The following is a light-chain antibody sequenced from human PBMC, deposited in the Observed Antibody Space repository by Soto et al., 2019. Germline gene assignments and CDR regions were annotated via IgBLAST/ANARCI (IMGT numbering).Light chain of an antibody. Sequence: DIVMTQSPLSLPVTPGEPASISCRSSQSLLHSNGYNYLDWYLQKPGQSPQLLIYLGSNRASGVPDRFSGSGSGTDFTLKISRVEAEDVGVYYCMQALQLALTFGGGTKVDIK. CDR1: QSLLHSNGYNY. J-gene: IGKJ4*01. V-gene: IGKV2-28*01. CDR2: LGS. CDR3: MQALQLALT.